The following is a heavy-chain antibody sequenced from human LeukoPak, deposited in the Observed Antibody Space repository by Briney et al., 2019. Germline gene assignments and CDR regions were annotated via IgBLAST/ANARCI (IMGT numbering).Heavy chain of an antibody. CDR1: GGSISSYY. V-gene: IGHV4-4*09. Sequence: SETLSLTCTVSGGSISSYYWSWIRQPPGKGLEWIGYIYTSGSTNYNPSLKSRVTISVDTSKNQFSLKLSSVTAADTAVYYCARKHGYSYALDYRGQGTLVTVSS. D-gene: IGHD5-18*01. J-gene: IGHJ4*02. CDR2: IYTSGST. CDR3: ARKHGYSYALDY.